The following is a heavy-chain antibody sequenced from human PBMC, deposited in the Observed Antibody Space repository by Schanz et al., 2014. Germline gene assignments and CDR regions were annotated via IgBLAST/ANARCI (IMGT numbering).Heavy chain of an antibody. D-gene: IGHD3-10*01. CDR2: IYYSGNT. J-gene: IGHJ4*02. CDR3: ALREKPYGPFAS. Sequence: LQLQESGSGLMKPSQTLSLTCAVSGGSISSGGYSWNWIRQSPGKGLEWIGYIYYSGNTYYNPSLKSRATIPVDRSKNQFSLRLDSVTAADTAVYYCALREKPYGPFASWGQGALVTVSS. CDR1: GGSISSGGYS. V-gene: IGHV4-30-2*06.